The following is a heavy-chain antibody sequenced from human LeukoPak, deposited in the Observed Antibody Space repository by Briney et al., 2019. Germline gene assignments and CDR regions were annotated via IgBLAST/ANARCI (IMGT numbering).Heavy chain of an antibody. V-gene: IGHV3-74*01. Sequence: DPGGSLRLSCVASGFTFSSYWMHWVRQAPGKGLVWVSRIHSDGXXXXXXXXXXGXHTIXRDNAKNTLFLQMNSLRAEDTAVYYCARGGSTYFQHWGQGTLVTVSS. D-gene: IGHD5/OR15-5a*01. CDR2: IHSDGXXX. CDR3: ARGGSTYFQH. CDR1: GFTFSSYW. J-gene: IGHJ1*01.